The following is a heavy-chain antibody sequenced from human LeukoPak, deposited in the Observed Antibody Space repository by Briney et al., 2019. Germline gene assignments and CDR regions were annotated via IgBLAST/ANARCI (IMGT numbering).Heavy chain of an antibody. J-gene: IGHJ6*03. CDR1: GLTFSNYW. Sequence: GGSLRLSCAASGLTFSNYWMSWVRQGPGKGLEWVANIKHDGSEKYYMDSVKGRFTISRDNAKNSVYLQMNRLRAEDTAVYYCARVRREMKRSLGRTTEYSYYYYMDVWGKGTTVTVSS. CDR2: IKHDGSEK. CDR3: ARVRREMKRSLGRTTEYSYYYYMDV. D-gene: IGHD1/OR15-1a*01. V-gene: IGHV3-7*01.